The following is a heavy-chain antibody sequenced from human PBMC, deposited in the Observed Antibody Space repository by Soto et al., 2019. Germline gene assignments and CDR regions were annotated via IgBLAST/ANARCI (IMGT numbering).Heavy chain of an antibody. CDR3: ARGLFGSAEYFQH. CDR2: ISAYNGNT. J-gene: IGHJ1*01. V-gene: IGHV1-18*01. D-gene: IGHD2-21*01. CDR1: GYTFTSYR. Sequence: ASVKVSCKASGYTFTSYRIRWVRQAPGQELEGMGWISAYNGNTNYAQKLQGRVTMTTDTSTSTAYMELGSLRSDVTAVYYGARGLFGSAEYFQHWGQGTLVTVS.